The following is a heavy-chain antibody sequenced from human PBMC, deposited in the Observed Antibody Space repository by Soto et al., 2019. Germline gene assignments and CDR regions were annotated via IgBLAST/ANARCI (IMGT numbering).Heavy chain of an antibody. CDR1: GFIFNEYG. CDR2: IWYDGSNK. J-gene: IGHJ4*02. Sequence: QVQLVESGGGVVQPGRSLRLSCAASGFIFNEYGMHWVRQAPGKGLEWVAVIWYDGSNKYYADSVKGRFTFSRDNSKNTXSXQXNXXXVXXXXXYXXXXXXXXXXXXXXXQRSFDLWGQGTLVTVSS. V-gene: IGHV3-33*01. CDR3: XXXXXXXXXXXXXQRSFDL.